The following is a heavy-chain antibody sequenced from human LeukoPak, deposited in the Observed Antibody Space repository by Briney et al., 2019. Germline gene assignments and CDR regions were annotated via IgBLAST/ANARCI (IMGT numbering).Heavy chain of an antibody. CDR3: ARGPIVGATESKYYFDY. D-gene: IGHD1-26*01. CDR1: GYTFTGYY. J-gene: IGHJ4*02. CDR2: INPNSGGT. Sequence: ASVKVSCKASGYTFTGYYMHWVRQAPGQELEWMGWINPNSGGTNYAQKFQGRVTMTRDTSISTAYMELSRLRSDDTAVYYCARGPIVGATESKYYFDYWGQGTLVTVSS. V-gene: IGHV1-2*02.